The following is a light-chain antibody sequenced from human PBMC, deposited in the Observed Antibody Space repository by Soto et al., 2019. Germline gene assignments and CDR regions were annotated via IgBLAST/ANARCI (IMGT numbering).Light chain of an antibody. CDR1: QSVGSY. CDR3: QQYNTWPPRYT. Sequence: EIVMTQSPATLSVSPGGRATLSCRASQSVGSYLAWYQQRPGQPPRLLIYGASTRATGIPARFSGSGSGTEFSLTIISLQSEDFSVYYCQQYNTWPPRYTFGQGTKLEIK. CDR2: GAS. V-gene: IGKV3-15*01. J-gene: IGKJ2*01.